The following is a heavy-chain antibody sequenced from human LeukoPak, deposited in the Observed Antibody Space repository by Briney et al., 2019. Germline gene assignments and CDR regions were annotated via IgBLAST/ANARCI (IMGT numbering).Heavy chain of an antibody. Sequence: PSETLSLTCTVFDYSISSDYYWGWIREPPEKGLEWIGSINHSGNTYYSPSLKSRVTISVDTSKKQFSLKVTSVTAADTAMYYCARLAAAGRFTYYYMDVWGKGTTVTVSS. CDR1: DYSISSDYY. CDR3: ARLAAAGRFTYYYMDV. D-gene: IGHD6-13*01. CDR2: INHSGNT. V-gene: IGHV4-38-2*02. J-gene: IGHJ6*03.